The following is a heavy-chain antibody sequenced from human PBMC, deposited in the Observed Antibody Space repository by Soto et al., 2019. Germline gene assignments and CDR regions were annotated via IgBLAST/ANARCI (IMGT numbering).Heavy chain of an antibody. CDR1: GFTFSSYS. CDR2: ISSSSSYI. J-gene: IGHJ4*02. Sequence: PGGSLRLSCAASGFTFSSYSMNWVRQAPGKGLEWVSSISSSSSYIYYADSVKGRFTISRDNAKNSLYLQMNSLRAEDTAVYYCARIPAGHYYDSSGYSLDYWGQGTLVTVSS. CDR3: ARIPAGHYYDSSGYSLDY. D-gene: IGHD3-22*01. V-gene: IGHV3-21*01.